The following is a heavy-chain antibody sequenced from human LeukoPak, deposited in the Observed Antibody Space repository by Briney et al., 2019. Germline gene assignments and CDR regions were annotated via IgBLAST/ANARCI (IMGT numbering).Heavy chain of an antibody. CDR2: ISGSGDST. J-gene: IGHJ4*02. CDR3: AKVRYYDILTGYFDY. V-gene: IGHV3-23*01. D-gene: IGHD3-9*01. CDR1: GFTFSSYA. Sequence: GGSLRLSCAASGFTFSSYAMSWVRQAPGKGLEWVSAISGSGDSTYYADSVKGRFTISRDNSKNTLYLQMNSLRAEDTAVYYCAKVRYYDILTGYFDYWGQGTLVTVSS.